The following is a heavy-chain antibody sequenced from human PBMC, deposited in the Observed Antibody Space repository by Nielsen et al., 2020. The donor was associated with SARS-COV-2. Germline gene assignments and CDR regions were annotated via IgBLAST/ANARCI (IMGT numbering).Heavy chain of an antibody. CDR3: AKSNPPLWHWYFDL. D-gene: IGHD2-21*01. J-gene: IGHJ2*01. Sequence: LSLTCAASGFTFSSYAMSWVRQAPGKGLEWVSAISGSGGSTYYADSVKGRFTISGDNSKNTLYLQMNSLRAEDTAVYYCAKSNPPLWHWYFDLWGRGTLVTVSS. CDR1: GFTFSSYA. V-gene: IGHV3-23*01. CDR2: ISGSGGST.